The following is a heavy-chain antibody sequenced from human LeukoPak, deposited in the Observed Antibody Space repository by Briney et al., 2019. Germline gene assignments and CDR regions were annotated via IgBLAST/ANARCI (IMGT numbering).Heavy chain of an antibody. D-gene: IGHD6-13*01. Sequence: ASVKVSCKVSGYTLTELSMHWVRQAPGKGLEWMGGFDPEDGETIYAQKFQGRVTMTEDTSTDTAYMELSSLRSEDTAVYYCATYHSKYSSNWYGWFDPWGQGTLVTVSS. CDR1: GYTLTELS. CDR3: ATYHSKYSSNWYGWFDP. J-gene: IGHJ5*02. V-gene: IGHV1-24*01. CDR2: FDPEDGET.